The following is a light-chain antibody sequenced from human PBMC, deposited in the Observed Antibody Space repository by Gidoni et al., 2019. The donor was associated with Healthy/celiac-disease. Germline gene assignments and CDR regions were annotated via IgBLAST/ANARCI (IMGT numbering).Light chain of an antibody. CDR1: SSDVGSYNL. J-gene: IGLJ3*02. V-gene: IGLV2-23*01. CDR3: CSYAGSSNWV. Sequence: QSALTQPASVSGSPRQSITISCTGTSSDVGSYNLGSWYQQHPGNATKLMIYEGSKRPSGVSNRFSGSKSGNTASLTISGLQAEDEADYYCCSYAGSSNWVFGGGTKLTVL. CDR2: EGS.